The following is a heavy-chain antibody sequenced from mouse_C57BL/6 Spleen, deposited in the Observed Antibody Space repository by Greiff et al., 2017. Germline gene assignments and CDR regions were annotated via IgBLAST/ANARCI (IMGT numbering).Heavy chain of an antibody. CDR3: ARTIGYGTYYFDY. Sequence: QVQLQQPGTELVKPGASVKLSCKASGYTFTSYWMHWVKQRPGQGLEWIGNINPSNGGTYYTEKFKSKATLSVDKSSSTAYMQLSSLTSEDSAVYYCARTIGYGTYYFDYWGQGTTLTVSS. D-gene: IGHD2-1*01. CDR1: GYTFTSYW. CDR2: INPSNGGT. V-gene: IGHV1-53*01. J-gene: IGHJ2*01.